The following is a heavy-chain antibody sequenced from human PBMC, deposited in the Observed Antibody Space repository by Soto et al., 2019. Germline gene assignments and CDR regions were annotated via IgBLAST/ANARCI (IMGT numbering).Heavy chain of an antibody. V-gene: IGHV3-48*01. CDR3: ARVGWAAYHHYMDV. J-gene: IGHJ6*03. CDR2: ISSGSSTI. D-gene: IGHD3-16*01. Sequence: GGSLRLSCAASGFTFSSYAMSWVRQAPGKGLEWLSYISSGSSTISYADSVKGRFTISRDNAKNSLFLQMNSLRAEDTAVYYCARVGWAAYHHYMDVWGKGTTVTVSS. CDR1: GFTFSSYA.